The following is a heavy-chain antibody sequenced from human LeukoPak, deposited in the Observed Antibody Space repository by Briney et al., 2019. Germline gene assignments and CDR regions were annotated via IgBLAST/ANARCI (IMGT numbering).Heavy chain of an antibody. Sequence: GGSLRLSCAASGFTFSNAWMSWVRQAPGKGLEWVGRIKSKTDGGTTNYAAPVTGRFTISRDNSKNTLYLQMSSLRAEDTAVYYCVKTGKGIYYYDSSGYYHDAFDIWGQGTMVTVSS. V-gene: IGHV3-15*05. CDR2: IKSKTDGGTT. CDR1: GFTFSNAW. J-gene: IGHJ3*02. D-gene: IGHD3-22*01. CDR3: VKTGKGIYYYDSSGYYHDAFDI.